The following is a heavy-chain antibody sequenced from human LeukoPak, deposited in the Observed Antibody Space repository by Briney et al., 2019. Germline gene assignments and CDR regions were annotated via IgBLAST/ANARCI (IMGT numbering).Heavy chain of an antibody. D-gene: IGHD6-13*01. CDR2: ISGSGST. J-gene: IGHJ3*02. V-gene: IGHV4-4*07. CDR3: ARSSRWFGDAFDI. CDR1: GDSISYFY. Sequence: PSETLSLTCSVSGDSISYFYWSWIRQAAGKGLEWIGRISGSGSTDYNASLKSRVTISVDTSKNQFSLKLSSVTAADTAVYYCARSSRWFGDAFDIWGQGTMVTVSS.